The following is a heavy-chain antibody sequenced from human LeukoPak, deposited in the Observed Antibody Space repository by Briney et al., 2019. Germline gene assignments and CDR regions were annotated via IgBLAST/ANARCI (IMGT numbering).Heavy chain of an antibody. CDR2: IYYSGST. D-gene: IGHD3-22*01. Sequence: SETLSLTCAVSGGSISSYYWSWIRQPPGKGLEWIGYIYYSGSTNYNPSLKSRGTISVDTSKNQFSPKLSSVTAADTAVYYCARVHLDYYDSSGGDWFDPWGQGTLVTVSS. CDR1: GGSISSYY. CDR3: ARVHLDYYDSSGGDWFDP. V-gene: IGHV4-59*01. J-gene: IGHJ5*02.